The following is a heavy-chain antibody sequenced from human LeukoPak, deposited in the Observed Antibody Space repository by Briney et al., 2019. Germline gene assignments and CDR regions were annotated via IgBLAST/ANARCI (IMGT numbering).Heavy chain of an antibody. Sequence: PSETLSLTCAVYGGSFSGYYWSWIRQPPGKGLEWIGEINHSGSTNYNPSLKSRVTISVDTSKNQFSLKLSSVTAADTAVYYCARGIHIVVVPAATRRKTNWFDPWGQGTLVTVSS. CDR1: GGSFSGYY. CDR3: ARGIHIVVVPAATRRKTNWFDP. CDR2: INHSGST. V-gene: IGHV4-34*01. D-gene: IGHD2-2*01. J-gene: IGHJ5*02.